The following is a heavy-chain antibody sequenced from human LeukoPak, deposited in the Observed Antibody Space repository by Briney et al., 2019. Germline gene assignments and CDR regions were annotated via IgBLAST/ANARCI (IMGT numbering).Heavy chain of an antibody. CDR3: AKEPIVVVTASAFDI. Sequence: GGSLRLSCAASGFTFSSYSMNWVRQAPGKGLEWVSSISSSSSYIYYADSVKGRFTISRDNSKNSLYLQMNSLRTEDTALYYCAKEPIVVVTASAFDIWGQGTMVTVSS. J-gene: IGHJ3*02. CDR2: ISSSSSYI. CDR1: GFTFSSYS. D-gene: IGHD2-21*02. V-gene: IGHV3-21*04.